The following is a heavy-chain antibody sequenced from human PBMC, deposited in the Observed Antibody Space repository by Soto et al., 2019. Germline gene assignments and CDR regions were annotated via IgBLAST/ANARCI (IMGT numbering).Heavy chain of an antibody. CDR3: GKATYFGTGLIDK. D-gene: IGHD3-10*01. Sequence: QAQLVESGGGVVQPGRYLRLYCAASGFTFDTYGMHWVRQAPGKGLEWVAVTSYDGSNSYYADSVMGRFTISRDNSQNTMYLQMESLRAEDTAMYYCGKATYFGTGLIDKWGLGTLVTVSS. CDR2: TSYDGSNS. J-gene: IGHJ4*02. V-gene: IGHV3-30*18. CDR1: GFTFDTYG.